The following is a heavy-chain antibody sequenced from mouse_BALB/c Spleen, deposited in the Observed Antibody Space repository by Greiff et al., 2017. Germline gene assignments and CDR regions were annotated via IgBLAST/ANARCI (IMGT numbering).Heavy chain of an antibody. CDR3: ARERQYGNYGRWYFDV. V-gene: IGHV2-9*02. J-gene: IGHJ1*01. D-gene: IGHD2-10*02. CDR1: GFSLTSYG. Sequence: VQGVESGPGLVAPSQSLSITCTVSGFSLTSYGVHWVRQPPGKGLEWLGVIWAGGSTNYNSALMSRLSISKDNSKSQVFLKMNSLQTDDTAMYYCARERQYGNYGRWYFDVWGAGTTVTVSS. CDR2: IWAGGST.